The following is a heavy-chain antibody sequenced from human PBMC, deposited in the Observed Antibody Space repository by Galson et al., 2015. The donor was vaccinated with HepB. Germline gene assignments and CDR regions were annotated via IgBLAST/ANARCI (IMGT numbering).Heavy chain of an antibody. J-gene: IGHJ5*02. CDR1: GFTFTSYA. V-gene: IGHV3-23*01. CDR3: AKAAFYGSGSYSNWFDP. CDR2: ISGSGGST. D-gene: IGHD3-10*01. Sequence: SLRLSCAASGFTFTSYATSWVRQAPGKGLEWVSVISGSGGSTYYADSVKGRFTISRDNSKNTLYLQMNSLRGEDTAVYYCAKAAFYGSGSYSNWFDPWGQGTLVTVSS.